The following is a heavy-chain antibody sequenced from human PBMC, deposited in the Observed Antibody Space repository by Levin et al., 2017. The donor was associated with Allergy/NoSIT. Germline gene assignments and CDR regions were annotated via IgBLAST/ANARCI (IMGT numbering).Heavy chain of an antibody. CDR3: ARDGIVVVPAAMVYFDY. J-gene: IGHJ4*02. Sequence: GESLKISCAASGFTFSSYSMNWVRQAPGKGLEWVSSISSSSSYIYYADSVKGRFTISRDNAKNSLYLQMNSLRAEDTAVYYCARDGIVVVPAAMVYFDYWGQGTLVTVSS. V-gene: IGHV3-21*01. CDR2: ISSSSSYI. D-gene: IGHD2-2*01. CDR1: GFTFSSYS.